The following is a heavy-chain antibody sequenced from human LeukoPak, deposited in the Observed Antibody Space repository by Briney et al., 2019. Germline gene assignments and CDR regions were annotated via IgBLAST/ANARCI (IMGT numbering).Heavy chain of an antibody. CDR1: GFTFSSYA. CDR2: ISGSGGST. D-gene: IGHD6-13*01. V-gene: IGHV3-23*01. Sequence: GGSLRLSCAASGFTFSSYAMSWVRQAPGKGLEWVSAISGSGGSTYYADSVKGRFTISRDNAKNSLYLQMNSLRAEDMALYYCAKGIATNYYYYMDVWGKGTTVTASS. J-gene: IGHJ6*03. CDR3: AKGIATNYYYYMDV.